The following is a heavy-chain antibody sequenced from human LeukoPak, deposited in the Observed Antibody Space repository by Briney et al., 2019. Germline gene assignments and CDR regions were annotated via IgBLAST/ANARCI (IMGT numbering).Heavy chain of an antibody. CDR1: GFAFNNVW. CDR2: TKSKTDGGST. Sequence: WGSLRLSCAASGFAFNNVWMGWVRQTPGKGLEWVGRTKSKTDGGSTDYTVPVKGRFTLSRGDSKNTLNLQMNSLQIEDTAMYFCTTARCSGGSCYVFDHWGQGTLVTVSS. V-gene: IGHV3-15*01. J-gene: IGHJ4*02. CDR3: TTARCSGGSCYVFDH. D-gene: IGHD2-15*01.